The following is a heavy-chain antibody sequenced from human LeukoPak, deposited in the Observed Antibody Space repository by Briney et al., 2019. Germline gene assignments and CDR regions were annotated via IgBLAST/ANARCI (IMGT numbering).Heavy chain of an antibody. J-gene: IGHJ5*02. CDR1: GGSLNSPNYY. D-gene: IGHD3-10*01. CDR3: ARHDYYGSLNWFDP. CDR2: ICYSGTT. V-gene: IGHV4-39*01. Sequence: KPSETLSLTCIVSGGSLNSPNYYWVCIRQPPGKGLEWIGTICYSGTTYYNPSLKSRLTISVDTSKNQFSLKLTSVTAADTAVYYCARHDYYGSLNWFDPWGQGTLITVSS.